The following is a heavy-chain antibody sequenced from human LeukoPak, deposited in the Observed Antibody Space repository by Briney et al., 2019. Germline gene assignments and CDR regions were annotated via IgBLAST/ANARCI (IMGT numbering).Heavy chain of an antibody. CDR3: VRYSGSYHGFDY. J-gene: IGHJ4*02. Sequence: GGSLRLSCAASGFTFSNYWMTWVRQAPGKGLEWVANIKQDGSEKYYVDSVRGRFTISRDNAKNSLDLQMNSLRAEDTAVYYCVRYSGSYHGFDYWGQGTLVTVSS. V-gene: IGHV3-7*04. D-gene: IGHD1-26*01. CDR2: IKQDGSEK. CDR1: GFTFSNYW.